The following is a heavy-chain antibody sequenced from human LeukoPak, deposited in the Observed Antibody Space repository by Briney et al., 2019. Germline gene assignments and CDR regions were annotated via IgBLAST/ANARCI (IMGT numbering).Heavy chain of an antibody. Sequence: PGGSLRLSCAASGFTVSSNYMSCVRQAPGKGLEGVSVIYSGGSTYYADSVKGRFTISRDNSKNTLYLQMNSLRAEDTAVYYCARGGEGGSGYDFFDYWGQGTLVTVSS. J-gene: IGHJ4*02. CDR2: IYSGGST. CDR3: ARGGEGGSGYDFFDY. CDR1: GFTVSSNY. D-gene: IGHD5-12*01. V-gene: IGHV3-66*01.